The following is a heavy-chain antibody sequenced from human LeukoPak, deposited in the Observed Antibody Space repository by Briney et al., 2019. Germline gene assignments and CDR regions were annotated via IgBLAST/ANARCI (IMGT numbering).Heavy chain of an antibody. CDR2: INPNSGGT. CDR3: ARSPVEGLRYFDWLFKYYYYYGMDV. D-gene: IGHD3-9*01. V-gene: IGHV1-2*06. Sequence: ASVKVSCKASGYTFTSYDFNWLRQATGQGPEWMGRINPNSGGTNYAQKFQGRVTMTRDTSISTAYMELSRLRSDDTAVYYCARSPVEGLRYFDWLFKYYYYYGMDVWGQGTTVTVSS. J-gene: IGHJ6*02. CDR1: GYTFTSYD.